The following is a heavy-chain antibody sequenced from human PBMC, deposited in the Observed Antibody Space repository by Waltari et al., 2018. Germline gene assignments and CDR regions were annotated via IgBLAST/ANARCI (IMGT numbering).Heavy chain of an antibody. CDR1: GGTYSSYA. Sequence: QVQLVQSGAEVKKPGSSVTVSCKASGGTYSSYAIGWVRPAPGQGLEWMGRIFPILGIANYAKKFQGRVTITADKSTSTAYMELSSLRSEDTAVYYCAGGELSLFAQNDYWGQGTLVTVSS. D-gene: IGHD3-16*02. CDR3: AGGELSLFAQNDY. CDR2: IFPILGIA. V-gene: IGHV1-69*09. J-gene: IGHJ4*02.